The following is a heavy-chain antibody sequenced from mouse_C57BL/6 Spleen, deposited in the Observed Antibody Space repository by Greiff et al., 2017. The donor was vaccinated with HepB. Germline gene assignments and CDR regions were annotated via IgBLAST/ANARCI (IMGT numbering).Heavy chain of an antibody. Sequence: EVKLQQSGPELVKPGASVKISCKASGYTFTDYYMNWVKQSHGKSLEWIGDINPNNGGTSYNQKFKGKATLTVDKSSSTAYMELRSLTSEDSAVYYCAREAEIYGNWFAYWGQGTLVTVSA. CDR2: INPNNGGT. CDR3: AREAEIYGNWFAY. V-gene: IGHV1-26*01. CDR1: GYTFTDYY. J-gene: IGHJ3*01. D-gene: IGHD2-1*01.